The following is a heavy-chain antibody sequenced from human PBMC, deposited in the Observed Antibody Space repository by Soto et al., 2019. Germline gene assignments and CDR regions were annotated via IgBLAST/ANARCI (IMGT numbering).Heavy chain of an antibody. Sequence: GGSLKLSCAASGFTFSSYCMHWVRQSPGKGLEWVAVIWYDGSNKYYADSVKGRFTISRGNSKNTLYLQMNSLRAEDTAVYYCARSRVWFGELNYGMDVWGQGTTVTVSS. D-gene: IGHD3-10*01. CDR3: ARSRVWFGELNYGMDV. CDR2: IWYDGSNK. V-gene: IGHV3-33*01. CDR1: GFTFSSYC. J-gene: IGHJ6*02.